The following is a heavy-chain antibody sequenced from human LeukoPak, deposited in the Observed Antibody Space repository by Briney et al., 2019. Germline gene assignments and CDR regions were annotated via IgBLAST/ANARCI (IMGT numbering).Heavy chain of an antibody. CDR1: GGSISNDY. CDR3: ARMGGYSGYATH. CDR2: INYSGST. J-gene: IGHJ4*02. Sequence: SETLSLTCTVSGGSISNDYWSWIRQPPGKGLEWIGYINYSGSTNYNPSLKSRVTISVDTSKNQFSLNLSSVTAADTAVYYCARMGGYSGYATHWGQGTLVTVSS. V-gene: IGHV4-59*08. D-gene: IGHD5-12*01.